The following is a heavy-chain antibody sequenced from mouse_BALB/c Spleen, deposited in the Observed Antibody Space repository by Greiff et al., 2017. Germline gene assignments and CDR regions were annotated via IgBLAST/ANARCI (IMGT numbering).Heavy chain of an antibody. J-gene: IGHJ2*01. CDR3: ASYYRCYFDY. Sequence: VHLVESGPGLVAPSQTLSITCTVSGFSFTGYGVNWVRQPPGKGLEWLGMIWGDGSTNYDSALKSRLSISKDNSKSQVFLKMNSLQTDDTARYYCASYYRCYFDYWGQGTTLTVSS. V-gene: IGHV2-6-7*01. CDR1: GFSFTGYG. CDR2: IWGDGST. D-gene: IGHD2-14*01.